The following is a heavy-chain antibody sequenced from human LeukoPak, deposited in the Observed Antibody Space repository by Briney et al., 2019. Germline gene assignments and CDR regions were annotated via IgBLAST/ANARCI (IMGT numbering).Heavy chain of an antibody. J-gene: IGHJ4*02. CDR2: ISYDGSNK. CDR3: AKDVHFDYYDSSGYSDY. V-gene: IGHV3-30-3*01. CDR1: GFTFSSYA. D-gene: IGHD3-22*01. Sequence: GGSLRLSCAASGFTFSSYAMHWVRQAPGKGLGWVAVISYDGSNKYYADSVKGRFTISRDNSKNTLYLQMNSLRAEDTAVYYCAKDVHFDYYDSSGYSDYWGQGTLVTVSS.